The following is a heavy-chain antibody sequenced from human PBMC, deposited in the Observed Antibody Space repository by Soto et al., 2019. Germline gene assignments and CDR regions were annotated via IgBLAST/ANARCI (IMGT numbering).Heavy chain of an antibody. CDR3: ARWGYGDYNYYFDY. D-gene: IGHD4-17*01. V-gene: IGHV4-59*08. Sequence: QVLLQESGPGLMKPSETLSLTCTVSGGSISSYYWSWIRQPPGKGLEWIGYIYYSGSTNYNPSLKSRVTISVDTSKNQFSLKLSSVTAADTAVYYCARWGYGDYNYYFDYWGQGTLVTVSS. CDR2: IYYSGST. CDR1: GGSISSYY. J-gene: IGHJ4*02.